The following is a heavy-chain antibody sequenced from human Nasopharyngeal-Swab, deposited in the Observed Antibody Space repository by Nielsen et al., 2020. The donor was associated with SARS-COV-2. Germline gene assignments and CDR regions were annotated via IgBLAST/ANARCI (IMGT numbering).Heavy chain of an antibody. CDR2: IYYSGST. Sequence: PGKGLEWIGYIYYSGSTYYNPSLKSRVTMSVDTSKNQFSLKLSSVTAADTAVYYCASSAVVANINGWFDPWGQGTLVTVSS. D-gene: IGHD5-12*01. CDR3: ASSAVVANINGWFDP. J-gene: IGHJ5*02. V-gene: IGHV4-31*02.